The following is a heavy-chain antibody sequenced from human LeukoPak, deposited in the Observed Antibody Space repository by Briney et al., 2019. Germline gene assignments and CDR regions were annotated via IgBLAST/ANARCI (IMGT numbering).Heavy chain of an antibody. D-gene: IGHD3-10*01. J-gene: IGHJ4*02. CDR3: ASPSDYYGSGNHAFDY. CDR2: ISSSGSTI. CDR1: GFTFSDYY. Sequence: GGSLRLSCAASGFTFSDYYMSWIRQAPGKGLEWVSYISSSGSTIYYADSVKGRFTISRDNAKNSLYLQMNSLRAEDTAVYYCASPSDYYGSGNHAFDYWGQGTLVTVSS. V-gene: IGHV3-11*01.